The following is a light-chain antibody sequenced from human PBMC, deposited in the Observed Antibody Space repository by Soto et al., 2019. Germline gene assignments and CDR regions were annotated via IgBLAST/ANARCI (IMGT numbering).Light chain of an antibody. CDR1: SGHSSFI. CDR3: ETWDDNTWV. V-gene: IGLV4-60*02. J-gene: IGLJ3*02. Sequence: QPVLTQSSSASASLGSSVKLTCTLNSGHSSFIIAWHQQQPGKAPRFLMKLEGDGSYDKGSGVPDRFSGSSSGADRYLTISNLQFEDEADYYCETWDDNTWVFGGGTKLTVL. CDR2: LEGDGSY.